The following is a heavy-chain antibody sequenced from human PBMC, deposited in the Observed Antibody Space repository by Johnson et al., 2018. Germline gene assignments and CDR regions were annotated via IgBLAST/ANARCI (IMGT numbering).Heavy chain of an antibody. CDR3: ARDLGSITKVRGSFYYYYGMDV. J-gene: IGHJ6*02. CDR2: IYYSGST. V-gene: IGHV4-59*01. CDR1: GGSISSYY. Sequence: QVQLQESGPGLVKPSETLSLTCTVSGGSISSYYWSWIRQPPGKGLEWIGYIYYSGSTNYNPSLKSRVTISVDTSKNQFSLKLSSVTAADTAVYYCARDLGSITKVRGSFYYYYGMDVWGQGTTVTVSS. D-gene: IGHD3-10*01.